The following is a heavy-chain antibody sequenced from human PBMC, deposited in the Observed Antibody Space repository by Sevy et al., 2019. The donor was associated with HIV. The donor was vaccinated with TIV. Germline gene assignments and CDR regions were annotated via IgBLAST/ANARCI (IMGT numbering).Heavy chain of an antibody. CDR3: ARSSKNYYDSSGYGGNWFDP. V-gene: IGHV3-74*01. CDR2: INSDGSST. CDR1: GFTFSSYW. Sequence: GGSLRLSCAASGFTFSSYWMHWVRQAPGKGLVWVSRINSDGSSTSYADSVKGRFTISRDNAKNTLYLQMNSLRAEDTAVYYCARSSKNYYDSSGYGGNWFDPWGQGTLATVSS. J-gene: IGHJ5*02. D-gene: IGHD3-22*01.